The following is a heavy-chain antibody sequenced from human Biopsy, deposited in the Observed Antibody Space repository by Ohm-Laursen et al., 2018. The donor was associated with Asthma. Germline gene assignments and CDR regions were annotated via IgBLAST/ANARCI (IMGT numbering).Heavy chain of an antibody. Sequence: GTLSLTCTVPGGSINNFYWSWIRQPPGKGLEWIGHIYYSGSTYYNPSLKSRVSISLDTSKNQFSLSLTSVTAADTAVYYCARTTYGHDGFDPWGQGTLVTVSS. CDR1: GGSINNFY. CDR2: IYYSGST. J-gene: IGHJ5*02. D-gene: IGHD1-7*01. V-gene: IGHV4-59*06. CDR3: ARTTYGHDGFDP.